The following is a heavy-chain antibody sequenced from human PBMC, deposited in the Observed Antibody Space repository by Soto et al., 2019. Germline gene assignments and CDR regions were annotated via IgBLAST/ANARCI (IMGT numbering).Heavy chain of an antibody. CDR3: VKDTGIAMAGTGGDY. Sequence: GSLRLSCAVSGFTFSSYAMHWVRQAPGKGLEYVSAISSNGGSTYYADSVKGRFTISRDNSKNTLYLQMSSMRAEDTAVYYCVKDTGIAMAGTGGDYWGQGTLVTVSS. V-gene: IGHV3-64D*06. CDR2: ISSNGGST. CDR1: GFTFSSYA. D-gene: IGHD6-19*01. J-gene: IGHJ4*02.